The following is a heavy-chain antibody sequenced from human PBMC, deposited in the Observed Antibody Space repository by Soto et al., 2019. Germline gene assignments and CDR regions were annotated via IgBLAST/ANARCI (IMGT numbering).Heavy chain of an antibody. D-gene: IGHD6-19*01. Sequence: GGSRRLSCAASGFSFSSFAMHWVRQAPGKGLEWVAVTSYDGSNKYYADSVKGRFTISRDNSKNTLYLQMNSLRAEDTAVYYCAKGGVRSSGWASCDFWGQGTLVTVSS. CDR1: GFSFSSFA. V-gene: IGHV3-30*18. CDR3: AKGGVRSSGWASCDF. J-gene: IGHJ4*02. CDR2: TSYDGSNK.